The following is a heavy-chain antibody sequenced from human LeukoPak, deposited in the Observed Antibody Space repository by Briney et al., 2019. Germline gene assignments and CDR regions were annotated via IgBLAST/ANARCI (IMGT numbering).Heavy chain of an antibody. D-gene: IGHD3-22*01. V-gene: IGHV4-38-2*01. CDR3: ARHRLFDTTGYYYDFDY. J-gene: IGHJ4*02. CDR2: IYYSGNT. CDR1: GYPISNGYY. Sequence: SETLSLTCAVSGYPISNGYYWGWLRQPPAKGLEWLGSIYYSGNTYDNPSLKSRVTISLDTSKNQFSLRLSSVTASDTAVYYCARHRLFDTTGYYYDFDYWGQGTLVTVSS.